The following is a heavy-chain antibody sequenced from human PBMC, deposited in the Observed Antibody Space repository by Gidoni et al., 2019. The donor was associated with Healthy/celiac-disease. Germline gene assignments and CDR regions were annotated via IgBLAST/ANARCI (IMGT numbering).Heavy chain of an antibody. CDR2: IYYSGST. CDR1: GGPIGSSRYS. CDR3: ARRWVRGPYYYDSSGYQDAFDI. Sequence: QLQLQESGPGLVKPSETLSLTCTVSGGPIGSSRYSWGWFRQPPGKGLEWIGSIYYSGSTYYNPSLKSRVTISVDTSKNQFSLKLSSVTAADTAVYYCARRWVRGPYYYDSSGYQDAFDIWGQGTMVTVSS. V-gene: IGHV4-39*01. J-gene: IGHJ3*02. D-gene: IGHD3-22*01.